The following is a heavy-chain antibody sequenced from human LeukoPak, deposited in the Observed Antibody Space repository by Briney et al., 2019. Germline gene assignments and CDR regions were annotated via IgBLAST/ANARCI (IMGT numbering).Heavy chain of an antibody. Sequence: GGSLRLSCAASGFTFSSYAMHWVRQAPGKGLEWVAVISYDGSNKYYADSVKGRFTVSRDNAKNSLYLQMESLRVEDTAVYYCARDLHYYGSGPWGQGTLVTVSS. CDR3: ARDLHYYGSGP. V-gene: IGHV3-30-3*01. CDR2: ISYDGSNK. J-gene: IGHJ5*02. D-gene: IGHD3-10*01. CDR1: GFTFSSYA.